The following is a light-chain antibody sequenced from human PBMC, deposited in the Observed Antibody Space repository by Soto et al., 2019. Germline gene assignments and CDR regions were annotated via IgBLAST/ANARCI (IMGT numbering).Light chain of an antibody. J-gene: IGLJ1*01. CDR3: SSYTSSSPYV. Sequence: QSVLTQPVSVSGSPGQSITISCTGTSSVVGGYNYVSWYQQHPDIAPKLMIYDVTNRPSGVSNRFSGSKSGNTASLTISGLQAEDEADYYCSSYTSSSPYVFGTGTKVTVL. CDR1: SSVVGGYNY. CDR2: DVT. V-gene: IGLV2-14*03.